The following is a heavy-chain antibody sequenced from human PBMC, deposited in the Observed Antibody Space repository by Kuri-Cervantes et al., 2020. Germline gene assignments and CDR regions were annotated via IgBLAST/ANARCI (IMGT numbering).Heavy chain of an antibody. V-gene: IGHV4-61*01. CDR2: IYTSGST. Sequence: SETLSLTCTVSGGSVSSGSYYWSWIRQPPGKGLEWIGRIYTSGSTNYNPSLKSRVTMSVDTSKNQFSLKLSSVTAADTAVYYCARDSRLLWFGELFAYYGMDVWGQGITVTVSS. D-gene: IGHD3-10*01. CDR3: ARDSRLLWFGELFAYYGMDV. CDR1: GGSVSSGSYY. J-gene: IGHJ6*02.